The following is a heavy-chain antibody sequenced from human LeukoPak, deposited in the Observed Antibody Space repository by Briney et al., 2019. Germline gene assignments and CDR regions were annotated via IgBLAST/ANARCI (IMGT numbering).Heavy chain of an antibody. V-gene: IGHV3-30*18. Sequence: GGSLRLSCAASGFTFSSYGMHWVRQAPGKGLEWVAVISYDGSNKYYADSVKGRFTISRDNSKNTLYLQMNSLRAEDTAVYYCAKDPDYGDYGTYFDYWGQGTLVTVSS. CDR2: ISYDGSNK. J-gene: IGHJ4*02. D-gene: IGHD4-17*01. CDR3: AKDPDYGDYGTYFDY. CDR1: GFTFSSYG.